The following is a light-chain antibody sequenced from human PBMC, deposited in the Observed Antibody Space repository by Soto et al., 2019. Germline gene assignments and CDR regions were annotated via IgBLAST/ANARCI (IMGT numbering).Light chain of an antibody. CDR3: QSYDSSLTGSYA. V-gene: IGLV1-40*01. CDR2: ANN. Sequence: QSVLTQPPSVSGAPGQTVTISCTGTSSNIGSRVDVHWYQHLPGTAPKLLIYANNIRPSGVPDRFSGSKSGSSASLAISGLQAEDERDYCCQSYDSSLTGSYAFGTGTKLTVL. CDR1: SSNIGSRVD. J-gene: IGLJ1*01.